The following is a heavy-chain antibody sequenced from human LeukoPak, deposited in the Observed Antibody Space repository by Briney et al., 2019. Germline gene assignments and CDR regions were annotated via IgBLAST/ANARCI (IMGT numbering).Heavy chain of an antibody. Sequence: GASVTVSFKASGYTFTTYYMQLVRQAPGQGHEWMGVINISSGSTIYAQKFQGRVTMTSDTSTRTVYMELSSLRSEDTAVYYGARESSVTAMDIGSYWGQGTLVTASS. CDR1: GYTFTTYY. CDR3: ARESSVTAMDIGSY. CDR2: INISSGST. D-gene: IGHD2-2*03. J-gene: IGHJ4*02. V-gene: IGHV1-46*01.